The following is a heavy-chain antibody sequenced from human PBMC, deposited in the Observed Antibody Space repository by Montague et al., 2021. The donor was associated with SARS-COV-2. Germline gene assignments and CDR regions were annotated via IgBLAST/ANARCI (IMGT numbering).Heavy chain of an antibody. Sequence: SLRLSCAASGFSFSDYWMHWVRQAPGKGLVWVSRINSDVTNIIXXXSXXXRFXISRDNAGNTLYLQLNSLRVEASGVYFCVRETLPWGSSEWYTSDYYAMDVWGQGTTVTVSS. CDR2: INSDVTNI. V-gene: IGHV3-74*01. CDR1: GFSFSDYW. CDR3: VRETLPWGSSEWYTSDYYAMDV. J-gene: IGHJ6*02. D-gene: IGHD6-19*01.